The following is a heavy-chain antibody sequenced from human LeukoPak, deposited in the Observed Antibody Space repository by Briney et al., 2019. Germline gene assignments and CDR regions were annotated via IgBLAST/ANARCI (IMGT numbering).Heavy chain of an antibody. CDR1: GYTLTELS. J-gene: IGHJ4*02. D-gene: IGHD4-17*01. CDR2: FDPEDGET. Sequence: ASVKVSCKVSGYTLTELSMHWVRQAPGKGLEWMGGFDPEDGETIYAQKFQGRVTMTEDTSTDTAYMELSSLRSEDTAVYYCATAHDYGDYVKYYFDYWGQGTLVTVSS. CDR3: ATAHDYGDYVKYYFDY. V-gene: IGHV1-24*01.